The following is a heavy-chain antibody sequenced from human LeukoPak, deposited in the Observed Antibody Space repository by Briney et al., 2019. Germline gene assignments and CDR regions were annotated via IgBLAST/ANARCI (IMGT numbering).Heavy chain of an antibody. CDR3: AKGGAGYSSSWLDY. CDR1: GFTFNTYS. Sequence: PGGSLRLSCAASGFTFNTYSMNWVRRAPGKGLEWVAVISYDGSNKYYADSVKGRFTISRDNSKNTLYLQMNSLRAEDTAVYYCAKGGAGYSSSWLDYWGQGTLVTVSS. J-gene: IGHJ4*02. V-gene: IGHV3-30*18. CDR2: ISYDGSNK. D-gene: IGHD6-13*01.